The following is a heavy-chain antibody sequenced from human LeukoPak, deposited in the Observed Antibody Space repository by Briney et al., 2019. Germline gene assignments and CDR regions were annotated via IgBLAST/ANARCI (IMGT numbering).Heavy chain of an antibody. D-gene: IGHD6-19*01. CDR3: ARDRGGWYDWFDP. CDR1: GFTFSSYS. J-gene: IGHJ5*02. CDR2: ISSSSSTI. Sequence: TGWSLRLSCAASGFTFSSYSMNWVRQAPGKGLEWVSYISSSSSTIYYADSVKGRFTISRDNAKNSLYLQMNSLRAEDTAVYYCARDRGGWYDWFDPWGQGTLVTVSS. V-gene: IGHV3-48*01.